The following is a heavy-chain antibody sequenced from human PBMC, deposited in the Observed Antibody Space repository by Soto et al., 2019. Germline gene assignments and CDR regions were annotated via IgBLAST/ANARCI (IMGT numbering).Heavy chain of an antibody. CDR3: ARHDYSNSYAGRNWFDP. V-gene: IGHV4-39*01. Sequence: KSSETLSLTCTVSGGSISSSSYYWGWIRQPPGKGLEWIGSIYYSGSTYYNPSLKSRVTISVDTSKNQFSLKLSSVTAADTAVYYCARHDYSNSYAGRNWFDPWGQGTLVTVSS. CDR2: IYYSGST. D-gene: IGHD4-4*01. CDR1: GGSISSSSYY. J-gene: IGHJ5*02.